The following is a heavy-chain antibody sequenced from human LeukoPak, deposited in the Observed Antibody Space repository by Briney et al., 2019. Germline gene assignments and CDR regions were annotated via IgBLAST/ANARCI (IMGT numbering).Heavy chain of an antibody. CDR2: IIPIFGTA. J-gene: IGHJ4*02. Sequence: ASVKVSCKASGGTFSSYAISWVRQAPGQGREWMGGIIPIFGTANYAQKFQGRVTITTDESTSTAYMELSSLRSEDTAVYYCARGDWNYHFDYWGQGTLVTVSS. CDR1: GGTFSSYA. V-gene: IGHV1-69*05. D-gene: IGHD1-7*01. CDR3: ARGDWNYHFDY.